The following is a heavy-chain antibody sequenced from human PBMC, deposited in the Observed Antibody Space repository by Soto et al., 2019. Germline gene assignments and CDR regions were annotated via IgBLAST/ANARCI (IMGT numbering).Heavy chain of an antibody. CDR2: INHSGST. Sequence: LSLTCSVYGGSFSDYYWSWIRQPPGKGLEWIGEINHSGSTNYNPSLKSRVTISVHTSKNQFSLKLSSVTAADTAVYYCARARKGSGSDYYYHYGMDVWGKGTTVTVSS. CDR1: GGSFSDYY. J-gene: IGHJ6*04. D-gene: IGHD3-3*01. CDR3: ARARKGSGSDYYYHYGMDV. V-gene: IGHV4-34*01.